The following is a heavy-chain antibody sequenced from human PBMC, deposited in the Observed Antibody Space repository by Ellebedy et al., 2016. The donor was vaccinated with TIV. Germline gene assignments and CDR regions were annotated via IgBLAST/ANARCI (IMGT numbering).Heavy chain of an antibody. CDR2: IWYDGSNK. CDR1: GFTFSSYG. D-gene: IGHD6-6*01. CDR3: ARDGDSSFDP. J-gene: IGHJ5*02. V-gene: IGHV3-33*01. Sequence: GGSLRLXXAASGFTFSSYGMHWVRQAPGKGLEWVAVIWYDGSNKYYADSVKGRFTISRDNSKNTLYLQMNSLRAEDTAVYYCARDGDSSFDPWGQGTLVTVSS.